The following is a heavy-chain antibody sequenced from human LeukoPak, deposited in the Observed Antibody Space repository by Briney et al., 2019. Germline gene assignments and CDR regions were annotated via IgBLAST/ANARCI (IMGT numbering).Heavy chain of an antibody. Sequence: PGGSLRLSCAPSGFDFTAHWMSWVRQAPGKRLEWVANIKHDGSENYYVDSVKGRFTISRDYAKDSAYLQMNSLRVDDTAVYYCARTRVVTRGGYWYFDVWGRGTLVTVSS. D-gene: IGHD2-21*02. CDR2: IKHDGSEN. CDR3: ARTRVVTRGGYWYFDV. V-gene: IGHV3-7*01. CDR1: GFDFTAHW. J-gene: IGHJ2*01.